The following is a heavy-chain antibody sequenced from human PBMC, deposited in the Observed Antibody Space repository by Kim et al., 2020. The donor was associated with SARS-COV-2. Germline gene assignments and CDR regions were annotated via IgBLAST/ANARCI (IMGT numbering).Heavy chain of an antibody. Sequence: SVKVSCKTSGGTFSSYAISWVRQAPGQGLEWMGRIIPILGIANYAQKFQGRVTITADKSTSTAYMELSSLRSEDTAVYYCARDVHSYYDYWGQGTLVTV. CDR1: GGTFSSYA. D-gene: IGHD5-18*01. CDR2: IIPILGIA. CDR3: ARDVHSYYDY. V-gene: IGHV1-69*04. J-gene: IGHJ4*02.